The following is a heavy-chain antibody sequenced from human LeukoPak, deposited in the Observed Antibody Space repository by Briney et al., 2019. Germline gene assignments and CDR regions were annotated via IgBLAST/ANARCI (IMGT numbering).Heavy chain of an antibody. CDR3: ARKLWFGEPCCYFDY. V-gene: IGHV3-23*01. CDR1: GFTFSSHG. J-gene: IGHJ4*02. D-gene: IGHD3-10*01. Sequence: GGSLRLSCVASGFTFSSHGMNWVRQAPGKGLEWVSGITSGTRTYYADSVKGRFAISRDNSKNTMYLQMNSLRAEDTAVYYCARKLWFGEPCCYFDYWGQGTLVTVSS. CDR2: ITSGTRT.